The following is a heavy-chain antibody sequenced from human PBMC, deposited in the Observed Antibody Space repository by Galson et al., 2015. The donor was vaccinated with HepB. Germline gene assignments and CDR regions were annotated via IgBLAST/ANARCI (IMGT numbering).Heavy chain of an antibody. D-gene: IGHD6-19*01. Sequence: SLRLSCAASGFTFSNHAMHWVRQAPGKGLEWVAYIRKDSTKIYYSDSVKGRFAISRDNSKNMVFLQMNSLRPEDTAIYYCVKDLRVAGSFDSWGQGTLVTVSS. CDR3: VKDLRVAGSFDS. CDR2: IRKDSTKI. J-gene: IGHJ4*02. CDR1: GFTFSNHA. V-gene: IGHV3-30*02.